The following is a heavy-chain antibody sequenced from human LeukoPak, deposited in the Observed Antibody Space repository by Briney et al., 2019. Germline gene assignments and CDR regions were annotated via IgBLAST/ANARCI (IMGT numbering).Heavy chain of an antibody. J-gene: IGHJ3*02. Sequence: GGSLRLSCAASGFTVSSNYMSWVRQAPGKGLEWVSVIYGGGSTYYADFVKGRFTISRDNSKNTLYLQMITLRAEDTAVYYCAREYCTSTSCRSDAFDIWGQGTMVTVSS. V-gene: IGHV3-53*01. CDR2: IYGGGST. CDR1: GFTVSSNY. D-gene: IGHD2-2*01. CDR3: AREYCTSTSCRSDAFDI.